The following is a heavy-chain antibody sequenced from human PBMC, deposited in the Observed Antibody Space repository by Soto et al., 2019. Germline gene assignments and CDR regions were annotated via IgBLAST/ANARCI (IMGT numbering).Heavy chain of an antibody. Sequence: KQSQTLSLTCAISGDSVSSNSAAWNWIRQSPSRGLEWLGRTYYRSKWYNDYAVSVKSRITINPDTSKNQFSLQLNSVTPEDTAVYYCARDPGYCSGGSCYPRLNEAFDIWGQGTMVTVSS. CDR3: ARDPGYCSGGSCYPRLNEAFDI. J-gene: IGHJ3*02. D-gene: IGHD2-15*01. CDR2: TYYRSKWYN. CDR1: GDSVSSNSAA. V-gene: IGHV6-1*01.